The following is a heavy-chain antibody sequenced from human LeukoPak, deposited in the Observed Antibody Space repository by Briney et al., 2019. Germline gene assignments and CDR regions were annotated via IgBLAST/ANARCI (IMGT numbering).Heavy chain of an antibody. Sequence: SQTLSLTCAISGDSVSSNSAAWNWIRQSPSRGLEWLGRTWYMSKWKTEYAVSVESRIAINPGTSKNQFSLQLSSVTPEDTAVYYCAKDLVGQQQLVPNDAFDIWGQGTMVTVSS. V-gene: IGHV6-1*01. D-gene: IGHD6-13*01. CDR2: TWYMSKWKT. CDR3: AKDLVGQQQLVPNDAFDI. J-gene: IGHJ3*02. CDR1: GDSVSSNSAA.